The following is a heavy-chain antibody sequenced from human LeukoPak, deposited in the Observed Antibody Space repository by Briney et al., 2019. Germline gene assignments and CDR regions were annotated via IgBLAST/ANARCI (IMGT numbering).Heavy chain of an antibody. CDR3: ARDGIVVVPAASYYYYYGMDV. D-gene: IGHD2-2*01. V-gene: IGHV1-2*02. J-gene: IGHJ6*02. CDR1: GYTFTGYY. CDR2: INPNSGGT. Sequence: ASVKVPCKASGYTFTGYYMHWVRQAPGQGLEWMGWINPNSGGTNYAQKFQGRVTMTRDTSISTAYMELSRLRSDDTAVYYCARDGIVVVPAASYYYYYGMDVWGQGTTVTVSS.